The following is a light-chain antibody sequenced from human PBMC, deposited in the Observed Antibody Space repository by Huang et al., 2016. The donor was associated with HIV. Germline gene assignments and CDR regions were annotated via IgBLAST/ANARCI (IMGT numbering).Light chain of an antibody. V-gene: IGKV1-33*01. Sequence: DIQMTQSPSSLSASVGDRVTITCQASQDISNYLNWYQQKPWKAPRLLIYGASNLETGVPSRFSGSGSGTDFTFTISSLQPEDIATYYCQQYDNLPLTFGGGTKVEIK. CDR2: GAS. CDR1: QDISNY. J-gene: IGKJ4*01. CDR3: QQYDNLPLT.